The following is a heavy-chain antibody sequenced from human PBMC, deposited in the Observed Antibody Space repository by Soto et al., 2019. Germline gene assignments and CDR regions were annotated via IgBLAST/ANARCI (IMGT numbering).Heavy chain of an antibody. J-gene: IGHJ4*02. CDR1: GFSLSTGGMG. CDR3: GQRTNSYDFSGTDF. D-gene: IGHD3-3*01. Sequence: QITLKASGPALVKPTQTLTLTCSFSGFSLSTGGMGVVWIRQPPGKALEWLAIMYWNGDKRYSPSLKNRLTITEGTSTNQVVLTMTNMDPVDTATYYCGQRTNSYDFSGTDFWGQGTLVTVSS. CDR2: MYWNGDK. V-gene: IGHV2-5*01.